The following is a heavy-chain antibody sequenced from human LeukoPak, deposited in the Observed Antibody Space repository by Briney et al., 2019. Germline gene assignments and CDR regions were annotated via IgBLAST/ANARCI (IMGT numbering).Heavy chain of an antibody. CDR2: IYYSGTT. CDR1: GGSINTNNYY. D-gene: IGHD2-2*02. J-gene: IGHJ5*02. V-gene: IGHV4-39*02. CDR3: AKRTTGYCISTSCYNS. Sequence: PSETLSLTCTVSGGSINTNNYYWGWIRQPPGKGLEWIGSIYYSGTTYYNPSLERRLTIAIDTSKNLFSLKVSDVTAADTAVYFCAKRTTGYCISTSCYNSWGQGTLVTVSS.